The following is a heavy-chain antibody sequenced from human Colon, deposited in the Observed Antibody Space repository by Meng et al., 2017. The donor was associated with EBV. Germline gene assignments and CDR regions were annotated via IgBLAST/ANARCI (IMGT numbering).Heavy chain of an antibody. Sequence: QGLLRASGAGLVKPSGTLSLTCAVSGTSISTSNWWSWIRQSPGEGLEWIGAIYHNGQTNYNPSLKSRVSMSVDESKNEFSLNLKSVTAADTAVYYCARDGGVTHIPWGQGVLVTVSS. CDR3: ARDGGVTHIP. V-gene: IGHV4-4*02. J-gene: IGHJ5*02. CDR1: GTSISTSNW. D-gene: IGHD2-8*02. CDR2: IYHNGQT.